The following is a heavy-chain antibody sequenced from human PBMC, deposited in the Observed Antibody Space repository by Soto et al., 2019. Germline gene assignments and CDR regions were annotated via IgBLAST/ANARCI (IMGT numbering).Heavy chain of an antibody. CDR1: GFTFKNYD. J-gene: IGHJ4*02. V-gene: IGHV3-23*01. CDR2: ISGSGGVT. D-gene: IGHD3-10*01. CDR3: AKNRQFRSNYESAGHYDN. Sequence: EVELLESGGGLVQPGGSLRLSCVASGFTFKNYDMRWIRQAPGKGLEWVSGISGSGGVTYYADSVKGRFTISRDNSKNTLYLQMNSLRAEDTAIYYCAKNRQFRSNYESAGHYDNWGQGTLVTVSS.